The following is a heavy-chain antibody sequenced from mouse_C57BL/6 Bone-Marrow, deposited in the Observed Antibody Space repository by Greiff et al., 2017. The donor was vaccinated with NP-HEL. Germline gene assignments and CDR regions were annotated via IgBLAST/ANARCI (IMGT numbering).Heavy chain of an antibody. J-gene: IGHJ1*03. V-gene: IGHV6-6*01. D-gene: IGHD1-1*01. CDR1: GFTFSDAW. CDR2: IRNKANNHAT. CDR3: TYDSSWDFDV. Sequence: DVMLVESGGGLVQPGGSMKLSCAASGFTFSDAWMDWVRQSPEKGLEWVAEIRNKANNHATYYAESVKGRFTISRDDSKSSVYLQMNSLRAEETSIYYCTYDSSWDFDVWGTGTTVTVSS.